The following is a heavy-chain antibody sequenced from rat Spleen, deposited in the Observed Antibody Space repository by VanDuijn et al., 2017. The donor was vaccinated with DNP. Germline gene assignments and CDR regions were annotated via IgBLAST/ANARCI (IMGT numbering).Heavy chain of an antibody. D-gene: IGHD1-2*01. CDR1: GFIFGDYA. Sequence: EVQLVESGGGLLQPGRSLKLSCVVSGFIFGDYAMAWVRRSPERGLEWVSMIVYDGSSTYYGDSVKGRFTISRDDAKSTLYLQMNSLRSEDTATYYCARQLYLPLFDYWGQGVMVTVSS. V-gene: IGHV5-17*01. CDR2: IVYDGSST. CDR3: ARQLYLPLFDY. J-gene: IGHJ2*01.